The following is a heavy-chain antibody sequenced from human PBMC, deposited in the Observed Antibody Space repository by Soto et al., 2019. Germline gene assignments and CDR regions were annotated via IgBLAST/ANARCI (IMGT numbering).Heavy chain of an antibody. CDR1: VGTFSSYA. CDR3: ARDKGYCSGGSCYSGINY. Sequence: SVKVSCKASVGTFSSYAISWVRQAPGQGLEWMGGIIPIFGTANYAQKFQGRVTITADESTSTAYMELSSLRSEDTAVYYCARDKGYCSGGSCYSGINYWGQGTLVTVSS. V-gene: IGHV1-69*13. J-gene: IGHJ4*02. CDR2: IIPIFGTA. D-gene: IGHD2-15*01.